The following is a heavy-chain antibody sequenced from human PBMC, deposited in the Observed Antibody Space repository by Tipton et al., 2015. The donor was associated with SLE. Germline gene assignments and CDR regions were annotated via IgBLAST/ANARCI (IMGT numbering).Heavy chain of an antibody. Sequence: RSLRLSCAASGFTFNKAWLSWVRQAPGKGLEWVAVISYDGSNKYYADSVKGRFTISRDNSRNTLYLEMNSLRAEDTALYYCARDSRWLPDYWGQGTLVTVSS. CDR3: ARDSRWLPDY. CDR2: ISYDGSNK. J-gene: IGHJ4*02. D-gene: IGHD5-12*01. CDR1: GFTFNKAW. V-gene: IGHV3-30*03.